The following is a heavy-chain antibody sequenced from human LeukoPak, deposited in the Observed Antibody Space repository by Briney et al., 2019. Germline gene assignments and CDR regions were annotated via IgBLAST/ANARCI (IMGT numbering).Heavy chain of an antibody. CDR1: GFTFSSYS. J-gene: IGHJ4*02. D-gene: IGHD3-10*01. Sequence: GGCLRLSWVDSGFTFSSYSMNWVRQAPGKGLEWVSSISSSSSYTNYADSVRGRFTISRENAKNSLYLQMNSLRAEDTAVYYCARDLGVVRGVFTLDYWGQGTLVTVSS. CDR2: ISSSSSYT. V-gene: IGHV3-21*01. CDR3: ARDLGVVRGVFTLDY.